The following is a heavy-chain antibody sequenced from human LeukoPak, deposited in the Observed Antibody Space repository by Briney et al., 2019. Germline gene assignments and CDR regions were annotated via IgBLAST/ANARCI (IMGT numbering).Heavy chain of an antibody. Sequence: PGGSLRLSCAASGFTFSSYSMNWVRQAPGKGLEWVSYISSSSSTIYYADSVKGRFTISRDNAKNSPYLQMNSLRTEDTAVYYCARDYYDSSGYWRESYWGQGTLVTVSS. J-gene: IGHJ4*02. D-gene: IGHD3-22*01. CDR2: ISSSSSTI. CDR3: ARDYYDSSGYWRESY. V-gene: IGHV3-48*01. CDR1: GFTFSSYS.